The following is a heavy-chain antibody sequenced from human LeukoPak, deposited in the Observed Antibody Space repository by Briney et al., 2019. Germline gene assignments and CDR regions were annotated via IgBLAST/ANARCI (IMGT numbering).Heavy chain of an antibody. CDR1: GGSFSVYY. CDR2: INHSGST. V-gene: IGHV4-34*01. CDR3: ARGLSWSGLRYFDY. Sequence: SETLSLTCAVYGGSFSVYYWSWIRQPPGKGLEWIGEINHSGSTNYNPSLKSRVTISVDTSKNQFSLKLSSVTAADTAVYYCARGLSWSGLRYFDYWGQGTLVTVSS. D-gene: IGHD3-3*01. J-gene: IGHJ4*02.